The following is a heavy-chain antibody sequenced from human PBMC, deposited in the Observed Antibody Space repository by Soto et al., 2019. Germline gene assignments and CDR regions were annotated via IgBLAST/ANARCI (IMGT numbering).Heavy chain of an antibody. D-gene: IGHD2-2*01. Sequence: ASVKVSCKASGGTFSSYAISWVRQAPGQGLEWMGGIIPIFGTANYAQKFQGRVTITADESTSTAYMELSSLRSEDTAVYYCAREKLIVVVPAASDAFDIWGQGTMVTVSS. CDR1: GGTFSSYA. CDR2: IIPIFGTA. CDR3: AREKLIVVVPAASDAFDI. V-gene: IGHV1-69*13. J-gene: IGHJ3*02.